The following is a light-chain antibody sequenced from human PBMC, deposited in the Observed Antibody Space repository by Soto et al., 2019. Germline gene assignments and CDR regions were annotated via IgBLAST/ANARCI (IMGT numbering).Light chain of an antibody. V-gene: IGKV1-9*01. CDR2: LAS. CDR1: QTIDNY. Sequence: IQLTQSPSSLSASVGDTVTISCRASQTIDNYLAWYQQYPGRAPKLLIYLASTLQSGVPSRFSGSGSGTDFQLTISSLQPEDFATYYCQQLDSKPPWTFGQGTRVEIK. J-gene: IGKJ1*01. CDR3: QQLDSKPPWT.